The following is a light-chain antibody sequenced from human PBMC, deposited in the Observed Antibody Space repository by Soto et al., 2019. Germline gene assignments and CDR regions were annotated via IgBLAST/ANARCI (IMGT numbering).Light chain of an antibody. CDR2: DAS. V-gene: IGKV1-39*01. Sequence: DLQMTQSPSSLSAYVGDSVTIXXRASQSIDNYLNWYQQRPGKAPKLXIHDASSLQSGVPPRFSGSGSGTDFTLTISSLQPEDFATYFCQQSYRNPITFGQGTRLEIK. J-gene: IGKJ5*01. CDR1: QSIDNY. CDR3: QQSYRNPIT.